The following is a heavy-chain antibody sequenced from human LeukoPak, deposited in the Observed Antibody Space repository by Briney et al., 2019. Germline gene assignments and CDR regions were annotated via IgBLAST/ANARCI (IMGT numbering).Heavy chain of an antibody. CDR1: GFTFSNAW. V-gene: IGHV3-15*01. D-gene: IGHD3-16*01. Sequence: GGSLRLSCAASGFTFSNAWMSWVRQVPGKGLEWVGRIQRKIDGGTTDYAAPVKGRFTISRDDSKNTLYLQLNSLKTDDTAVYYCTTEREGGPDYWGQGTLVTVSS. CDR2: IQRKIDGGTT. J-gene: IGHJ4*02. CDR3: TTEREGGPDY.